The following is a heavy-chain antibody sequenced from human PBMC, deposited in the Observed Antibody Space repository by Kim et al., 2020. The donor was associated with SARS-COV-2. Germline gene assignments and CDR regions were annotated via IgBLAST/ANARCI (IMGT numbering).Heavy chain of an antibody. CDR2: IFSSGYT. D-gene: IGHD3-10*01. CDR1: GGSINSANYC. Sequence: SETLSLTCTVSGGSINSANYCWSWIRQPAGKGLEWIGRIFSSGYTNYNPSLKTRLTISLDTSENQFSLELDSVTAADTAVYYCARAVYYYGSGNYENGMDVWGQGITVTVSS. CDR3: ARAVYYYGSGNYENGMDV. V-gene: IGHV4-61*02. J-gene: IGHJ6*02.